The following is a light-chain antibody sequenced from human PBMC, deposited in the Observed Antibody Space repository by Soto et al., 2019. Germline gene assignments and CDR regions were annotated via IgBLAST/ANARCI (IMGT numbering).Light chain of an antibody. CDR3: QQRKNWPIT. Sequence: EIVLTQSPATLSLYPGERATLYCRASQSVSTSLIWYQQRPGQPPRLLIYDASNRATGIPARFSGSVSGTDFTLTISSLEPEDFAVYHCQQRKNWPITFGQGTRLEIK. J-gene: IGKJ5*01. CDR1: QSVSTS. CDR2: DAS. V-gene: IGKV3-11*01.